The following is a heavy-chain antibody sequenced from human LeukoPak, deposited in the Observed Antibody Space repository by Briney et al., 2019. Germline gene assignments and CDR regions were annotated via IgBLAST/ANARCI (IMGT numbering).Heavy chain of an antibody. CDR2: INRDGRSA. D-gene: IGHD3-16*01. J-gene: IGHJ4*02. CDR1: VFNHLDYC. V-gene: IGHV3-74*01. Sequence: GGSLPLTFRACVFNHLDYCLHGVRQAPGEGLLWVSRINRDGRSAGYADFVKGRSTISRDNSKNTLAMQLDSLTVEDTGVYYCPSGKETFDDPYSYFDHWGQGILVTVSS. CDR3: PSGKETFDDPYSYFDH.